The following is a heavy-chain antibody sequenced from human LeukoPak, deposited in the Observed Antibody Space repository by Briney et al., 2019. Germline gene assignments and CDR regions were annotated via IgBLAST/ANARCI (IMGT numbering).Heavy chain of an antibody. CDR3: AKGGKWDVTPFDY. Sequence: GGSLRLSCAAFGFTFTSYSMNWVRQAPGKGLEWVSTISGGGGSTYYADSVKGRFTISRDNSKNTLYLQVNSLRAEDTAVYYCAKGGKWDVTPFDYWGQGTLVTVSS. V-gene: IGHV3-23*01. J-gene: IGHJ4*02. CDR1: GFTFTSYS. CDR2: ISGGGGST. D-gene: IGHD1-26*01.